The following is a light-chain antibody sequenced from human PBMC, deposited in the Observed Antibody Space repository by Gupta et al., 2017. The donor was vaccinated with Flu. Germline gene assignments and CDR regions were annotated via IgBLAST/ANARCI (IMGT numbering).Light chain of an antibody. V-gene: IGKV1-5*03. CDR2: KAS. CDR3: QQYNSYHT. J-gene: IGKJ2*01. CDR1: QSISSW. Sequence: VGDRVTITCRASQSISSWLAWYQQKPGKAPKLLIYKASNLESGVPSRFSGSGSGTEFTLTISSLQPDDFATYYCQQYNSYHTFGQGTKLEIK.